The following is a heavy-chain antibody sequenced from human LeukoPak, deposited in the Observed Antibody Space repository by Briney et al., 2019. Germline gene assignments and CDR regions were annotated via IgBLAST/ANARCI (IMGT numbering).Heavy chain of an antibody. CDR1: GFTFSSYG. CDR3: AKASWGTYAFDI. D-gene: IGHD3-16*01. Sequence: GGSLRLSCAASGFTFSSYGMHWVRQAPGKGLEWVAFIRLDGSDKYYADSVRGQFTISRDNSKNTLYLQMNSLRADATAVYYCAKASWGTYAFDIWGQGTMVTVSS. CDR2: IRLDGSDK. V-gene: IGHV3-30*02. J-gene: IGHJ3*02.